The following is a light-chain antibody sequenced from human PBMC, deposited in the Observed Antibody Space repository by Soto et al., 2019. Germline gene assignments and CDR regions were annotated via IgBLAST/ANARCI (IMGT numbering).Light chain of an antibody. CDR2: AAY. Sequence: QMTRCPSSLSASVGDRVTITCRASQVIINDLCWYQQKPGKAPKRLIYAAYTLQSGVQSRFSGSGSGTEFTLTISSLQPDDFAPYYCKESTSYSQPSGQVGKVAIK. CDR3: KESTSYSQP. V-gene: IGKV1-17*01. CDR1: QVIIND. J-gene: IGKJ1*01.